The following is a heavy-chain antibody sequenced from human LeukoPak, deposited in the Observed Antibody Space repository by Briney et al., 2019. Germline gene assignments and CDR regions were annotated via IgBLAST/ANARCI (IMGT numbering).Heavy chain of an antibody. CDR3: ARVSSSGSLYFDY. J-gene: IGHJ4*02. D-gene: IGHD1-26*01. CDR2: MTGSGSST. CDR1: GFTFSNYA. V-gene: IGHV3-23*01. Sequence: GGSLRLSCAASGFTFSNYAMTWVRQAPGKGLEWVSTMTGSGSSTSYADSVKGRFTVSRDSSKNTLYLQMNSLRAEDTAVYYCARVSSSGSLYFDYWGQGTLVTVSS.